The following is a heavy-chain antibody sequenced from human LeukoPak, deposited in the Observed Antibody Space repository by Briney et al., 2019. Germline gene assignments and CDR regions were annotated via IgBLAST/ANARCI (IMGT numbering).Heavy chain of an antibody. J-gene: IGHJ4*02. CDR3: ARQNDFRLDY. CDR2: IYPGDSDT. Sequence: GESLKISCKGSGYTFSSYRIGWVRQMPGKGLEWMGIIYPGDSDTRYSPSLQGQVTISVDTSIGTAYLQWSSLKASDTAIYYCARQNDFRLDYWGQGTLVTVPS. D-gene: IGHD3-3*01. V-gene: IGHV5-51*01. CDR1: GYTFSSYR.